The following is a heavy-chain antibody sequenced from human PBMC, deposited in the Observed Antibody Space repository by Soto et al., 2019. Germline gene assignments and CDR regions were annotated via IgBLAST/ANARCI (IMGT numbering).Heavy chain of an antibody. V-gene: IGHV3-53*01. CDR2: ITNDGDT. J-gene: IGHJ6*01. CDR1: GFTVTSTY. Sequence: EVQLVESGGGLIQPGGSLRLSCAASGFTVTSTYMSWVRQAPGKWLEWVSVITNDGDTSYADSVKGRFIISRDNSENTLYLQMTSLRAEDTALYYCAKEYYYSMDVRGQGTTVTVSS. CDR3: AKEYYYSMDV.